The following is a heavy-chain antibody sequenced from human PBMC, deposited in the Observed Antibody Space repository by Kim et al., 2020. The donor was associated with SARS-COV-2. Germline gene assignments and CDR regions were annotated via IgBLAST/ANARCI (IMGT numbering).Heavy chain of an antibody. J-gene: IGHJ4*02. V-gene: IGHV3-11*01. CDR3: VRDWTRGPVFLDY. CDR2: ISGNGRTI. Sequence: GGSLRLSCAASGFTFSDYFMSWIRQAPGQGLEWVSYISGNGRTIQYADSVKGRFTMSRDNTKNSLFLEMNSLRVEDTAVYYCVRDWTRGPVFLDYWGQGILVAVSS. CDR1: GFTFSDYF. D-gene: IGHD2-2*01.